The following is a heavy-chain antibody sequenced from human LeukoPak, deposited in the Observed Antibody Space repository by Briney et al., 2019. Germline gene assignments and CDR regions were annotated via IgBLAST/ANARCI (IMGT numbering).Heavy chain of an antibody. CDR3: ARDAAGLAY. Sequence: GGSLGLSCAASGFIFSSYWMHWVRQAPGKGLVWVSRTNSDGSSTTYADSVKGRFTISRDNAKNTLYLEMNGLRAEDTAVYYCARDAAGLAYWGQGTLVTVSS. D-gene: IGHD6-19*01. CDR1: GFIFSSYW. J-gene: IGHJ4*02. V-gene: IGHV3-74*01. CDR2: TNSDGSST.